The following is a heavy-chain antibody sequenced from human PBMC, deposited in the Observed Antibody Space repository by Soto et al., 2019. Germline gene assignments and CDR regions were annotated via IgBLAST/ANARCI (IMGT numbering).Heavy chain of an antibody. CDR2: IYYSGST. Sequence: SETLSLTCTVSGGSISSSSYYWGWIRQPPGKGLEWIGSIYYSGSTYYNPSLKSRVTISVNTYKNRFSLKLSSVTAADTAVYYCARHGRDGVDIVVVPAATIYYMDVWGKGTTVTVSS. V-gene: IGHV4-39*01. D-gene: IGHD2-2*01. CDR3: ARHGRDGVDIVVVPAATIYYMDV. J-gene: IGHJ6*03. CDR1: GGSISSSSYY.